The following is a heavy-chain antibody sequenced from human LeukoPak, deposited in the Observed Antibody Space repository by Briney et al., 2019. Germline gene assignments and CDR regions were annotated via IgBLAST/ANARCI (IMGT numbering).Heavy chain of an antibody. CDR3: ATMQWLEGVDWFDP. D-gene: IGHD6-19*01. V-gene: IGHV3-30*02. CDR2: IRYDESNK. CDR1: GFIFSNYG. Sequence: GGSLRLSCAASGFIFSNYGMHWVRQAPGRGLEWVAFIRYDESNKFYADSVKGRFTISRDNSKNILFLQMNSLRAEDTAVYYCATMQWLEGVDWFDPWGQGTLVTVSS. J-gene: IGHJ5*02.